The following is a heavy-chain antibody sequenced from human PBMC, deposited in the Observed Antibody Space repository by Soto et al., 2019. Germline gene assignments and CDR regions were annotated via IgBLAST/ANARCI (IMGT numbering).Heavy chain of an antibody. Sequence: GGSLRLSCAASGFSFTTYVMHWVRQAPGKGLEWVAVISHDGSYKYYGDAVKGRFTISRDTSKNAVYLEMNSLRPEDTTVYYCAKGLLAIVGTTLPRDAFNIWGQGTMVTVSS. CDR3: AKGLLAIVGTTLPRDAFNI. J-gene: IGHJ3*02. CDR2: ISHDGSYK. D-gene: IGHD1-26*01. V-gene: IGHV3-30*18. CDR1: GFSFTTYV.